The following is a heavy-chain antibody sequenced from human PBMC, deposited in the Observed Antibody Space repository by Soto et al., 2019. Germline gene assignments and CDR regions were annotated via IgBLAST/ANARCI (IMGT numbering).Heavy chain of an antibody. J-gene: IGHJ6*02. Sequence: PSVKVSCKASGGTFSSYAISWVRQAPGQGLEWMGGIIPIFGTANYAQKFQGRVTITADESTSTAYMELSSLRSEDTAVYYCARDVDIVATIEQYYYYGMDVWGQGTTVTAP. CDR1: GGTFSSYA. D-gene: IGHD5-12*01. V-gene: IGHV1-69*13. CDR3: ARDVDIVATIEQYYYYGMDV. CDR2: IIPIFGTA.